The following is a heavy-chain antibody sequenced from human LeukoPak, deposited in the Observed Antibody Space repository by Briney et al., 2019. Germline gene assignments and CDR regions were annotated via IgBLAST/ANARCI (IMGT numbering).Heavy chain of an antibody. Sequence: KSSETLSLTCTVSGGSISSYYWSWIRQPPGKGLEWIGYIYYSRSTNYNPSLKSRVTISVDTSKNQFSLKLSSVTAADTAVYYCARAPLWFGEFDYWGQGTLVTVSS. V-gene: IGHV4-59*01. D-gene: IGHD3-10*01. CDR3: ARAPLWFGEFDY. CDR1: GGSISSYY. J-gene: IGHJ4*02. CDR2: IYYSRST.